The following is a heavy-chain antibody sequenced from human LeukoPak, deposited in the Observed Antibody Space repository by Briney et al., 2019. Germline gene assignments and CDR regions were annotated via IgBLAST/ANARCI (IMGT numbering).Heavy chain of an antibody. D-gene: IGHD2-2*01. V-gene: IGHV1-69*05. J-gene: IGHJ5*02. Sequence: SVKVSCKASGGTFSSYAISWVRQAPGQGLEWMGGIIPIFGTANYAQKFQGRVTITTDESTSTAYMELSSLRSEDTAVYYCARRSTLYNWFDPWGQGILVTVSS. CDR1: GGTFSSYA. CDR2: IIPIFGTA. CDR3: ARRSTLYNWFDP.